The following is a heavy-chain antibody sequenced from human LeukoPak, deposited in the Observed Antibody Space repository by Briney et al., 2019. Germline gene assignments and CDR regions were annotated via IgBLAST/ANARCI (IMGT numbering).Heavy chain of an antibody. V-gene: IGHV3-15*07. CDR3: ATDFYDST. CDR2: IRSNSDGGTI. CDR1: GFTFSNAW. Sequence: TGGSLRLSCATSGFTFSNAWMNWVRQAPGKGLEWIGRIRSNSDGGTIDYAAPVKGRFTLSRDDSKTTLYLQMNSLQTEDTAVYYCATDFYDSTWGQGTLVTVSS. D-gene: IGHD3-22*01. J-gene: IGHJ5*02.